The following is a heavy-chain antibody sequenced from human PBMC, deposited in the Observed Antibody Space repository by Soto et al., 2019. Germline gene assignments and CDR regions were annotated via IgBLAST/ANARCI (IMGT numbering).Heavy chain of an antibody. CDR3: ARVRGKKLRYFDWLPHYFDY. J-gene: IGHJ4*02. CDR1: GGSVSSGGYY. Sequence: SETLSLTCTVSGGSVSSGGYYWSWIRQHPGKGLEWIGYIYYSGSTYYNPSLKSRVTISVDTSKNQFSLKLSSVTAADTAVYHCARVRGKKLRYFDWLPHYFDYWGQGTLVTVSS. D-gene: IGHD3-9*01. CDR2: IYYSGST. V-gene: IGHV4-31*03.